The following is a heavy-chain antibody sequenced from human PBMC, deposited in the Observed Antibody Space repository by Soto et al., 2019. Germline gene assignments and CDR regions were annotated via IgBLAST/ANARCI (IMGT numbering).Heavy chain of an antibody. CDR1: GFTFSSYA. J-gene: IGHJ6*02. V-gene: IGHV3-30-3*01. D-gene: IGHD3-3*01. CDR2: ISYDGSNK. Sequence: WSLRLSCAASGFTFSSYAMHWVRQAPGKGLEWVAVISYDGSNKYYADSVKGRFTISRDNSKNTLYLQMNSLRAEDTAVYYCARDHQYYDFWSGPTSYYGMDVWGQGTTVTVSS. CDR3: ARDHQYYDFWSGPTSYYGMDV.